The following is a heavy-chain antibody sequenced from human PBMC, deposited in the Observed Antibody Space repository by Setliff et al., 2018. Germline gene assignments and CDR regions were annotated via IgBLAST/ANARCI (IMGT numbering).Heavy chain of an antibody. D-gene: IGHD6-13*01. J-gene: IGHJ4*02. V-gene: IGHV1-69*13. CDR1: GGTFSSYA. CDR3: ARVQQLGTFDY. CDR2: IIPIFGTA. Sequence: GASVNVSCKASGGTFSSYAISWVRQAPGQGLEWMGGIIPIFGTANYAQKFQGRVTITADESTSTAYMELSSLRSEDTAVYYCARVQQLGTFDYWGQGTLVTVSS.